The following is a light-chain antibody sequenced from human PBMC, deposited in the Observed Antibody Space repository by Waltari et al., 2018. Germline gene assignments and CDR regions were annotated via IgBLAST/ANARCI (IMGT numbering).Light chain of an antibody. J-gene: IGLJ2*01. CDR1: GGINVAGYH. CDR2: YNSDSDK. Sequence: PMLTQPASLSASPGASASLTCTFSGGINVAGYHIFWYQQKPGTPPRYLLRYNSDSDKGKVSGVPRRFSGSKDASANTGILRISGLQSEDEADYYCAIGNSSGVLFGGGTRLTVL. CDR3: AIGNSSGVL. V-gene: IGLV5-45*01.